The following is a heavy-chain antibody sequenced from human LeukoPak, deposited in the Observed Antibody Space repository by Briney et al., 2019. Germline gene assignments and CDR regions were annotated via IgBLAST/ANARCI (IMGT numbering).Heavy chain of an antibody. V-gene: IGHV1-3*01. J-gene: IGHJ4*02. D-gene: IGHD2-2*01. CDR1: GYTFTNFV. CDR2: INPSNDDT. Sequence: ASVKVSCKASGYTFTNFVIHWVRQAPGQRLEWMGWINPSNDDTKYSQKFQGRVTITRDTSASTAYMELSSLRSEDTAVYYCASLRYCSSTSCYGWGYFDYWGQGTLVTVSS. CDR3: ASLRYCSSTSCYGWGYFDY.